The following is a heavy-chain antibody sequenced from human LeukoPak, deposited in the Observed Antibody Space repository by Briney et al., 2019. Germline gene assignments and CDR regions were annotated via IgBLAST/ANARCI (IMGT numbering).Heavy chain of an antibody. J-gene: IGHJ4*02. CDR2: ISYDGSNE. CDR1: GFTFSSYG. D-gene: IGHD6-19*01. Sequence: PGRSLRLSCAASGFTFSSYGMHWVRQAPGKGLEWVALISYDGSNEYYVDSGKGRLTISRDNSKNTLYLQMNSLRAEDTAVYYCAKEYGTGWFVYWGEGTLVTVSS. CDR3: AKEYGTGWFVY. V-gene: IGHV3-30*18.